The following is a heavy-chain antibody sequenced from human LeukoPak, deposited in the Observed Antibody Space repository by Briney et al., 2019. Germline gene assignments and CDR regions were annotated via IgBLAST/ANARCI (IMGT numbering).Heavy chain of an antibody. V-gene: IGHV3-23*01. D-gene: IGHD6-13*01. CDR3: AKAGPAGGRIGLNDY. CDR2: ISGSAGST. J-gene: IGHJ4*02. CDR1: GFTFSSYA. Sequence: GGSLRLSCAASGFTFSSYAMSWVRQAPGKGLEWVSVISGSAGSTYYADSVKGRFTISRDNSKNTLYLQMNSVRAEDTAVYYCAKAGPAGGRIGLNDYGGQEPLVPVP.